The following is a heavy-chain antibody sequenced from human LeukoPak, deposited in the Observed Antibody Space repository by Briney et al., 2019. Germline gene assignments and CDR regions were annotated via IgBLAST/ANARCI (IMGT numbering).Heavy chain of an antibody. CDR1: GGSISSGGYY. V-gene: IGHV4-30-2*01. D-gene: IGHD3-10*01. J-gene: IGHJ4*02. CDR2: IYQSGST. Sequence: TASQTLSLTCTVSGGSISSGGYYWSWIRQPPGMGLEWIGYIYQSGSTYYNASLKSRVTISVDTSKNHFSLKLNSVTAADTAVYYCYGSGYWGQGILVTVSS. CDR3: YGSGY.